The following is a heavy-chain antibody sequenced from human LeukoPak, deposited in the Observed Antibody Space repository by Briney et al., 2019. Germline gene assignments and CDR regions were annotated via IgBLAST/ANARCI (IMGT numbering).Heavy chain of an antibody. CDR2: MNPNSGNT. Sequence: GASVEVSCKASGYTFTSCDINWVRQATGQGLEWMGWMNPNSGNTGYAQKFQGRVTMTRNTSISTAYMELSSLRSEDTAVYYCARTYYDSGSDNWFDPWGQGTLVTVSS. CDR3: ARTYYDSGSDNWFDP. D-gene: IGHD3-10*01. J-gene: IGHJ5*02. V-gene: IGHV1-8*01. CDR1: GYTFTSCD.